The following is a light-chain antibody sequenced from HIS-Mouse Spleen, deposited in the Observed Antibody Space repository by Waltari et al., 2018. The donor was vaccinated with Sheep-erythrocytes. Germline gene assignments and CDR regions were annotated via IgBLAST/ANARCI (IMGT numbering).Light chain of an antibody. V-gene: IGLV2-11*01. J-gene: IGLJ1*01. CDR1: SSDVGGYNY. CDR2: DVS. Sequence: QSALTQPRSVSGSPGQSVTISCTGTSSDVGGYNYVSWYQQHPGKAPKLMIYDVSKRPSWVPDRCSGSKSGNTASRTISGLQAEDEADYYCCSYAGSYNHVFATGTKVTVL. CDR3: CSYAGSYNHV.